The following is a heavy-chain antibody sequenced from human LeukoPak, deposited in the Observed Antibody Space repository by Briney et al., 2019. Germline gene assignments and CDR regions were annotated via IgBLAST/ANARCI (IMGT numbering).Heavy chain of an antibody. Sequence: ASVKVSCKASGYTFTSYAMNWVRQAPGQGLEWMGWINTNTGNPTYAQGFTGRFVFSLDTSVSTAYLQISSLKAEDTAVYYCARDLRVVTKENYYYYGMDVWGQGTTVTVSS. CDR2: INTNTGNP. CDR3: ARDLRVVTKENYYYYGMDV. CDR1: GYTFTSYA. D-gene: IGHD4-23*01. J-gene: IGHJ6*02. V-gene: IGHV7-4-1*02.